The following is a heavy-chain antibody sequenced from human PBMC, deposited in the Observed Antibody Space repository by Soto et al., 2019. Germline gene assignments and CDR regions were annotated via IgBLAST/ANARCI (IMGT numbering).Heavy chain of an antibody. Sequence: SETLSLTCAVSGGSISSSNWWSWVRQPPGRGLEWIGEIYHSGSTNYNPPLKSRVTISVDKSKNQFSLKLSSVTAADTAVYYCARDSETPHYYYDSSGYYQNTRFDYWGQGTLVTAPQ. CDR2: IYHSGST. D-gene: IGHD3-22*01. CDR3: ARDSETPHYYYDSSGYYQNTRFDY. V-gene: IGHV4-4*02. J-gene: IGHJ4*02. CDR1: GGSISSSNW.